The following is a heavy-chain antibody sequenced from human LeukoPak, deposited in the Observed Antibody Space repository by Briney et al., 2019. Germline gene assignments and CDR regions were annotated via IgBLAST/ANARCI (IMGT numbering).Heavy chain of an antibody. CDR1: GGSISSSSYY. J-gene: IGHJ4*02. D-gene: IGHD6-19*01. CDR2: IYYSGST. V-gene: IGHV4-39*01. CDR3: ANIRTRGAVAVLD. Sequence: SETLSLTCTVSGGSISSSSYYWGWIRQPPGKGLEWIGSIYYSGSTYYNPSLKSRVTISVDTSKNQYSLKLSSVTAADTAVYYCANIRTRGAVAVLDWGQGTLVTVSS.